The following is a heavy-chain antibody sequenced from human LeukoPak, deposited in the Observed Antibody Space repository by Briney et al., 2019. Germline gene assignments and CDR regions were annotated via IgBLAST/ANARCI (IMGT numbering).Heavy chain of an antibody. CDR3: ARNPDYYYYYMDV. V-gene: IGHV3-23*01. CDR2: IFGSGDTT. Sequence: GGSLRLSCAASGFTFSSYAMNWVRQAPGKGLEWVSIIFGSGDTTYYADSVKGRFTVSRDNAKNSLYLQMNSLRAEDTAVYYCARNPDYYYYYMDVWGKGTTVTISS. J-gene: IGHJ6*03. CDR1: GFTFSSYA.